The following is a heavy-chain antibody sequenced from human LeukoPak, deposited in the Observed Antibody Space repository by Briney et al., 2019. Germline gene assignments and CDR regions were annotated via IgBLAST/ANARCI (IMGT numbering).Heavy chain of an antibody. V-gene: IGHV3-23*01. CDR3: ARDLLSFLVGATGAFDI. J-gene: IGHJ3*02. D-gene: IGHD1-26*01. CDR2: ISGSGDST. CDR1: GFAFNNYV. Sequence: GGSLRLSCAASGFAFNNYVMTWVRQAPGKGLDWFSAISGSGDSTYYADSVKGRFTISRDNAKNSLYLQMNSLRAEDTAVYYCARDLLSFLVGATGAFDIWGQGTMVTVSS.